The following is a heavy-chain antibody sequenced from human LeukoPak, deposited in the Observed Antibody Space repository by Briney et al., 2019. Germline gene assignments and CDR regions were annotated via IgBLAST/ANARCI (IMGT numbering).Heavy chain of an antibody. CDR3: TREVRGDY. V-gene: IGHV3-9*01. CDR1: GFTFDDYA. D-gene: IGHD3-10*01. J-gene: IGHJ4*02. Sequence: SGGSLRLSCAASGFTFDDYAMHWVRQAPGKGLEWVSGISWNSGSIGYADSVKGRFTISRDNSKNTLYLQMNSLRAEDTAVYYCTREVRGDYWGQGTLVTVSS. CDR2: ISWNSGSI.